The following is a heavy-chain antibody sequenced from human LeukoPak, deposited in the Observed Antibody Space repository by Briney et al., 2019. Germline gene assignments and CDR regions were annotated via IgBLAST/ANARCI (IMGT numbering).Heavy chain of an antibody. V-gene: IGHV3-30*01. Sequence: GGSPRLSCAASGFTLSSYAMHWVRQAPGKGLEWVAVISYDGSNKYYADSVKGRFTISRDNSKNTLYLQMNSLRAEDTAVYYCARSLGISFAFDIWGQGTMVTVSS. J-gene: IGHJ3*02. CDR3: ARSLGISFAFDI. CDR2: ISYDGSNK. CDR1: GFTLSSYA. D-gene: IGHD3-16*02.